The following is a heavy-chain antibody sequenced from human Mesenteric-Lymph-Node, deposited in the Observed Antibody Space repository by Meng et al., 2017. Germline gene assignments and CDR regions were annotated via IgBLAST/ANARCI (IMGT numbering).Heavy chain of an antibody. CDR2: IKQDGSEK. CDR1: GFTFSNCW. V-gene: IGHV3-7*03. D-gene: IGHD3-16*01. Sequence: GESLKISCEASGFTFSNCWMSWVRQAPGKGLEWVANIKQDGSEKYYVDSVKGRFTISRDNAKNSLYLQMNSLRVEDTAVYYCTRVTPQGGFWYFDLWGRGTLVTVSS. CDR3: TRVTPQGGFWYFDL. J-gene: IGHJ2*01.